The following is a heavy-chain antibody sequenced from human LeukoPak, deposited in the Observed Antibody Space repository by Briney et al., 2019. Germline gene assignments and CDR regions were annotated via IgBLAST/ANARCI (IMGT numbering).Heavy chain of an antibody. V-gene: IGHV3-7*01. Sequence: GGSLRLSCAASGFTFSSYWMSWVRQAPGKGLEWVANIKQDGSEKYYVDSVKGRFTISRDNAKNSLYLHMNSLRAEDTAVYYCATPRIAVAGRSDYWGQGTLVTVSS. CDR1: GFTFSSYW. CDR3: ATPRIAVAGRSDY. J-gene: IGHJ4*02. CDR2: IKQDGSEK. D-gene: IGHD6-19*01.